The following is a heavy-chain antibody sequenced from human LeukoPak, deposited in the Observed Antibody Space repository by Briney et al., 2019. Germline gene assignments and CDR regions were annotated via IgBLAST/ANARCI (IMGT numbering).Heavy chain of an antibody. Sequence: SQTLSLTCAISGDSVSSTSAAWNWIRQSPSRGLEWLGRTYYRSKWNNDYAVSVKSRITINPDTAKNQFSLQLKSVTPEDTAVYYCARSPEAYDSCGCDYWGQGALVTVSS. D-gene: IGHD3-22*01. CDR1: GDSVSSTSAA. CDR3: ARSPEAYDSCGCDY. V-gene: IGHV6-1*01. CDR2: TYYRSKWNN. J-gene: IGHJ4*02.